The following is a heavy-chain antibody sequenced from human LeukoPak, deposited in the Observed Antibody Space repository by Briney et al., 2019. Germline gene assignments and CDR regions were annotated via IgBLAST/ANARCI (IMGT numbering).Heavy chain of an antibody. V-gene: IGHV3-53*01. CDR1: GFTVSGNY. J-gene: IGHJ5*02. Sequence: GGSLRLSCAASGFTVSGNYMSWVRQAPGKGLEWVSVIYSGDSTYYADSVEGRLTISRDNSKNTLYLQMNSLRAEDTAMYYCAKTTSVYGSGDDYSDATNWFDPWGQGTLVTVSS. CDR3: AKTTSVYGSGDDYSDATNWFDP. CDR2: IYSGDST. D-gene: IGHD3-10*01.